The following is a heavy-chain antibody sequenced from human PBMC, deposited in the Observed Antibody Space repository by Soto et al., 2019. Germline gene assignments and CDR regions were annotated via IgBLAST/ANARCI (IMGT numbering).Heavy chain of an antibody. CDR2: INPNSGGT. CDR3: ARDRGGANIVSRAFDI. CDR1: GYTFTGYY. J-gene: IGHJ3*02. D-gene: IGHD1-26*01. Sequence: ASVKVSCKASGYTFTGYYMHWVRQAPGQGLEWMGWINPNSGGTNYAQKFQGWVTMTRDTSISTAYMELSRLRSDDTAVYYCARDRGGANIVSRAFDIWGQGTMVTVSS. V-gene: IGHV1-2*04.